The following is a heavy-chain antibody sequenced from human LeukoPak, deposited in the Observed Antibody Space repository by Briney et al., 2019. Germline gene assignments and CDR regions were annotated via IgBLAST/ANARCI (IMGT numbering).Heavy chain of an antibody. V-gene: IGHV4-59*01. Sequence: SETLSLTCTVSGGSISSYYWSWIRQPPGKGLEWIGYIYYSGSTNYNPSFKSRVTISVDTSKNQFSLKLSSVTAADTAVYYCARDTYCSGGSCYPYYYYMDVWGKGTTVTVSS. D-gene: IGHD2-15*01. CDR3: ARDTYCSGGSCYPYYYYMDV. CDR2: IYYSGST. CDR1: GGSISSYY. J-gene: IGHJ6*03.